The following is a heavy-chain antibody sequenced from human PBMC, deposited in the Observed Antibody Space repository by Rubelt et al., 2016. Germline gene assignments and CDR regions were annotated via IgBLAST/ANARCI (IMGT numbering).Heavy chain of an antibody. J-gene: IGHJ6*03. Sequence: QVQLQQWGAGLLKPSETLSLTCAVYGGSFSGYYRSWIRQPPGKGLEWIGEINHSGSTNYNPSLKCRITISVDTSKNQFSLKRSFVTAADTAVYYCARGGSSSTGRYYYYYMDVWGKGTTVTVSS. V-gene: IGHV4-34*01. D-gene: IGHD6-6*01. CDR3: ARGGSSSTGRYYYYYMDV. CDR1: GGSFSGYY. CDR2: INHSGST.